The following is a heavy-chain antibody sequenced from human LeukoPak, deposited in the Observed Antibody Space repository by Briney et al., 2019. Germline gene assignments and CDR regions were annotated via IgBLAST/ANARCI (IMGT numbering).Heavy chain of an antibody. D-gene: IGHD1-26*01. CDR2: IYYSGST. CDR3: ARTARGGAVTGAFDI. CDR1: GGSISSYY. J-gene: IGHJ3*02. V-gene: IGHV4-59*08. Sequence: MASETLSLTCTVSGGSISSYYWSWIRQPPGKGLEWIGYIYYSGSTNYNPSLKSRVTISVDTSKNQFSLKLSSVTAADTAVYHCARTARGGAVTGAFDIWGQGTMVTVSS.